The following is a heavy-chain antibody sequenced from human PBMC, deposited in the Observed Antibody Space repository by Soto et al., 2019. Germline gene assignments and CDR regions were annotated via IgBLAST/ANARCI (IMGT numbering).Heavy chain of an antibody. D-gene: IGHD4-17*01. V-gene: IGHV1-69*02. CDR2: IIPILGIA. Sequence: GASVKVSCKASGGTFSSYTISWVRQAPGQGLEWMGRIIPILGIANYAQKFQGRVTITADKSTSTAYMELSSLRSEDTAVYYCARAPGTVTAYFDCWGHGTLVTVSS. CDR3: ARAPGTVTAYFDC. CDR1: GGTFSSYT. J-gene: IGHJ4*01.